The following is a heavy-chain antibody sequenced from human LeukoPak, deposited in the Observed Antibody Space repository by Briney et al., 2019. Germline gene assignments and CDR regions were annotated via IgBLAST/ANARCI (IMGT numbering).Heavy chain of an antibody. Sequence: GGSLRLSCAASGFTFSSYWMSWVRQAPGKGLEWVSSISSSSSYIYYADSVKGRFTISRDNAKNTLYLQMNSLRAEDTAVYYCARVAAALGNYFDYWGQGTLVTVSS. CDR1: GFTFSSYW. V-gene: IGHV3-21*01. CDR3: ARVAAALGNYFDY. CDR2: ISSSSSYI. D-gene: IGHD6-13*01. J-gene: IGHJ4*02.